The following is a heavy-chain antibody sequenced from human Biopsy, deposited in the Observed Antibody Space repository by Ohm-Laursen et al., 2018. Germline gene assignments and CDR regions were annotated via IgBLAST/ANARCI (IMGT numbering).Heavy chain of an antibody. CDR2: IYPGGST. CDR1: GGDINNYY. V-gene: IGHV4-4*07. D-gene: IGHD3-22*01. J-gene: IGHJ2*01. CDR3: ARDRGYYSDRTVPGYFDL. Sequence: SDILSLTCNVSGGDINNYYWSWIRQPAGKGLEWIGRIYPGGSTNYNPSLKSRVTMSVDTSKKQLSLRLRSVTAADTAMYYCARDRGYYSDRTVPGYFDLWGRGTLVTVSS.